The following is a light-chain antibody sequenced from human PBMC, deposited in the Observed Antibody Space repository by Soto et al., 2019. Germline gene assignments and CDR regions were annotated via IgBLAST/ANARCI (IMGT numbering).Light chain of an antibody. CDR2: EVS. CDR1: SSDVGGYNY. Sequence: QSALTQPASVSGSPGQSIAISCTGTSSDVGGYNYVSWYQQHPGKAPKLMIYEVSNRPSGVSNRFSGSKSGNMASVTISGLQAEDEADYYCGSYTSSSPLVFGTGTKVTVL. V-gene: IGLV2-14*01. CDR3: GSYTSSSPLV. J-gene: IGLJ1*01.